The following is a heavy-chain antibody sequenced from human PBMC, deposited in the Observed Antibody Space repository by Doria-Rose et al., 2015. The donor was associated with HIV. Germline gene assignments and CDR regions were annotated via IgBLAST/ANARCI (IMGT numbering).Heavy chain of an antibody. CDR3: AKAPIIGPKYYLYMDV. J-gene: IGHJ6*03. CDR2: ISWDSGAK. CDR1: GFSFESYA. D-gene: IGHD3-10*01. Sequence: EVQLLESGGGLVQPGRSLRLSCVGSGFSFESYAMHWVRLAPGKGLEWVAGISWDSGAKGNADSVEGRFTISRAIAKKSVYLEMRSLRPEDAAFYYCAKAPIIGPKYYLYMDVWGNGTSVTVSS. V-gene: IGHV3-9*01.